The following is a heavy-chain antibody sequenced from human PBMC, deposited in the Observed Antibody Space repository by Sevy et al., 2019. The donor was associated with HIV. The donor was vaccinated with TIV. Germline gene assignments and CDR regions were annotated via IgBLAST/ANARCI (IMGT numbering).Heavy chain of an antibody. D-gene: IGHD6-13*01. V-gene: IGHV4-39*01. Sequence: SETLSLTCTVSGGSISSSSYYWGWIRQPPGKGLEWIGSIYYSGSTYYNPSLKSRVTISVDTSKNQFSLKRSSVTAAETAVYYCATRRSMMGGSSWYVHYYYGMDVWGQGTTVTVSS. CDR1: GGSISSSSYY. CDR3: ATRRSMMGGSSWYVHYYYGMDV. CDR2: IYYSGST. J-gene: IGHJ6*02.